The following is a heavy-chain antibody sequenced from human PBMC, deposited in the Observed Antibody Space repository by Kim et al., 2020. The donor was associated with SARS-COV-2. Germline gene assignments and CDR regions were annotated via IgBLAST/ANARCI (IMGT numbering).Heavy chain of an antibody. Sequence: ASVKVSCKASGYTFTSYYMHWVRQAPGQGLEWMGIINPSGGSTSYAQKFQGRVTMTRDTSTSTVYMELSSLRSEDTAVYYCASLSGYCSSTSCIYMGPYGMDVWGQGTTVTVSS. D-gene: IGHD2-2*01. V-gene: IGHV1-46*01. CDR1: GYTFTSYY. J-gene: IGHJ6*02. CDR2: INPSGGST. CDR3: ASLSGYCSSTSCIYMGPYGMDV.